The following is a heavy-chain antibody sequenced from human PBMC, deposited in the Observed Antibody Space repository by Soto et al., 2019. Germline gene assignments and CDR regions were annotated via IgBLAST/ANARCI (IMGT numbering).Heavy chain of an antibody. Sequence: PSETLSLSCTVSGGSISSSSYYWGWIRQPPGKGLEWIGSIYYSGSTYYNPSLKSRVTISVDTSKNQFSLKLSSVTAADTAVYYCARHDGQRGRVYSYGWEEMATIWGYYFYYWGQGTLVTVSS. CDR1: GGSISSSSYY. CDR3: ARHDGQRGRVYSYGWEEMATIWGYYFYY. J-gene: IGHJ4*02. V-gene: IGHV4-39*01. CDR2: IYYSGST. D-gene: IGHD5-18*01.